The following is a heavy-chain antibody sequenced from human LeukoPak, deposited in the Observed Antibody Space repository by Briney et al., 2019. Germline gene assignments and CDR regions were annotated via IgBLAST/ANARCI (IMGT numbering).Heavy chain of an antibody. CDR1: GYTFTSYD. D-gene: IGHD1-26*01. CDR2: MNPNSGNT. CDR3: ARGNKLRGGYYYYMDV. J-gene: IGHJ6*03. V-gene: IGHV1-8*01. Sequence: ASVKVSCKASGYTFTSYDMNWVRQATGQGLEWMGWMNPNSGNTGYAQKFQGRVTMTRNTSISTAYMELSSLRSEDTAVYYCARGNKLRGGYYYYMDVWGKGTTVTVSS.